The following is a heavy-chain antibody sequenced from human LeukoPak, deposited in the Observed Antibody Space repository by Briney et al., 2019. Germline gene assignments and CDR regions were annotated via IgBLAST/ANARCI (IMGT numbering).Heavy chain of an antibody. CDR1: GFTFSSYS. J-gene: IGHJ4*02. CDR2: ISTSSSYI. V-gene: IGHV3-21*01. CDR3: ARSIYDSSGYPRRDFDY. D-gene: IGHD3-22*01. Sequence: PWGSLRLSCAASGFTFSSYSMNWVRQAPGKGLEWVSSISTSSSYIYYADSVKGRFTISRDNAKNSLYLQMNSLRAEDTAVYYCARSIYDSSGYPRRDFDYWGQGTLVTVSS.